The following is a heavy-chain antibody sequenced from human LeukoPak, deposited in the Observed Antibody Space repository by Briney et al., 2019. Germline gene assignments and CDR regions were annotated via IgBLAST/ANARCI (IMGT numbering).Heavy chain of an antibody. J-gene: IGHJ4*02. Sequence: GGSLRLSCAASEFTVSSNFISWIRQAPGKGLEWVSVIYSGGNTFYADSVKGRFTISRDNSKNSLYPQMNSLRAEDTAVYYCARDLDFWSGSTKQKFDYWGQGTLVTVSS. CDR1: EFTVSSNF. CDR3: ARDLDFWSGSTKQKFDY. CDR2: IYSGGNT. V-gene: IGHV3-66*01. D-gene: IGHD3-3*01.